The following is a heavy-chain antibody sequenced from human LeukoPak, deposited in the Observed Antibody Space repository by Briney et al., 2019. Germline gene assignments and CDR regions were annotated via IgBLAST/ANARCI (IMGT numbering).Heavy chain of an antibody. J-gene: IGHJ4*02. CDR3: ARGDGAEWLVYYFDY. D-gene: IGHD6-19*01. CDR1: GGSFSGYY. CDR2: INHSGST. V-gene: IGHV4-34*01. Sequence: ASETLSLTCAVYGGSFSGYYWSWIRQPPGKGLEWIGEINHSGSTNYNPSLKSRVTISVDTSKNQFSLKLSSVTAADTAVYYCARGDGAEWLVYYFDYWGQGTLVTVSS.